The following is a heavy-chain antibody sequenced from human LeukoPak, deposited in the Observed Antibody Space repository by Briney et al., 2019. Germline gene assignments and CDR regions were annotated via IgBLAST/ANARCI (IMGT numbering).Heavy chain of an antibody. CDR1: GGSISSGDYY. CDR3: ARRITIFGVVTSFDY. J-gene: IGHJ4*02. D-gene: IGHD3-3*01. Sequence: SETLSRTCTVSGGSISSGDYYWSWIRQPPGKGLEWIGYIYYSGSTYYNPSLKSRVTISVDTSKNQFSLKLSSVTAADTAVYYCARRITIFGVVTSFDYWGQGTLVTVSS. CDR2: IYYSGST. V-gene: IGHV4-30-4*01.